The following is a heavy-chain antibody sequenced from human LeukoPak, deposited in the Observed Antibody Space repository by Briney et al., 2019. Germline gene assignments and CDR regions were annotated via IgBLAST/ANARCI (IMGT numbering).Heavy chain of an antibody. V-gene: IGHV3-48*03. CDR3: ARDPLVRTVTTVPYYFDY. CDR2: ISSSGGTI. CDR1: GFTFSSYE. Sequence: GGSLRLSCAASGFTFSSYEMNWVRQAPGKGLEWVSYISSSGGTIYYADSVKGRFTISRDNAKNSLYLQMNSLRAEDTAVYYCARDPLVRTVTTVPYYFDYWGQGTLVTVSS. D-gene: IGHD4-17*01. J-gene: IGHJ4*02.